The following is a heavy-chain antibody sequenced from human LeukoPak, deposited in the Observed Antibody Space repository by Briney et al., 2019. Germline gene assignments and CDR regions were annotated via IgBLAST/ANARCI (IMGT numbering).Heavy chain of an antibody. CDR1: GYYIRSGFY. CDR3: ARGNRRLGYYGSGSRLPYDS. Sequence: SETLSLTCSVSGYYIRSGFYWGWIRQPPGKGLEWVGGIYNSGKTYYNPALKSRVTVSVDTSKNQFSLRLTSVTAADTAVYFCARGNRRLGYYGSGSRLPYDSWGQGTLVTVSS. V-gene: IGHV4-38-2*02. D-gene: IGHD3-10*01. CDR2: IYNSGKT. J-gene: IGHJ5*02.